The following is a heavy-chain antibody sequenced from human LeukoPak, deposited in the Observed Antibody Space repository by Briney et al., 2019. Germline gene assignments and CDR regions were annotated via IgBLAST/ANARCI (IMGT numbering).Heavy chain of an antibody. CDR3: ARDWATADN. CDR2: ISYDGTIE. D-gene: IGHD5-24*01. V-gene: IGHV3-30-3*01. CDR1: GFTLSRYA. J-gene: IGHJ4*02. Sequence: GGSLRLSCAASGFTLSRYAMHWVRQAPGKGLEWVAVISYDGTIEYYADSVKGRFTISRDNSKNTLYLQMNSLRVEDTAVYYCARDWATADNWGQGTLVTVSS.